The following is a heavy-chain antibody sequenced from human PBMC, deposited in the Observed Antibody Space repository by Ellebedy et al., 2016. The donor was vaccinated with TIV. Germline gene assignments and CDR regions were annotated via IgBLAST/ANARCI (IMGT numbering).Heavy chain of an antibody. CDR3: ARDLEWWAYYDFWTGYYLSPGFDY. CDR1: GFTFSSYW. V-gene: IGHV3-7*03. D-gene: IGHD3-3*01. J-gene: IGHJ4*02. Sequence: GGSLRLXXAASGFTFSSYWMTWVRQRPGKWLEWVANIKHDGRVQYYLDSVKGRFTISRDNAKNSVHLQMNSLRAEDTAVYYCARDLEWWAYYDFWTGYYLSPGFDYWGQGTLVTVSS. CDR2: IKHDGRVQ.